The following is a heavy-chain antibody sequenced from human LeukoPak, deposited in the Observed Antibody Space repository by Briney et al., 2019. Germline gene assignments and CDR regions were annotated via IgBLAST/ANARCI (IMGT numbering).Heavy chain of an antibody. Sequence: ASVKVSCTASGYTFTNYHMHWVRQAPGQGLEWMGRIYPSSGGTNYAQKFQGRITLTTDTSINTAYMELSRLRFDDTAVYYCARDLPFEDWGQGTLVTVSS. CDR3: ARDLPFED. CDR2: IYPSSGGT. J-gene: IGHJ4*02. CDR1: GYTFTNYH. V-gene: IGHV1-2*06. D-gene: IGHD2/OR15-2a*01.